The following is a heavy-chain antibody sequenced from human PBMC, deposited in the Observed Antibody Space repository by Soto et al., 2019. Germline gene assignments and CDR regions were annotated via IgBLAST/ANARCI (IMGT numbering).Heavy chain of an antibody. CDR3: ARHSPLTCYGDYECYYYYGMDV. D-gene: IGHD4-17*01. J-gene: IGHJ6*02. CDR2: IYYSGST. CDR1: GGSISSYY. V-gene: IGHV4-59*08. Sequence: QVQLQESGPGLVKPSETLSLTCTVSGGSISSYYWSWIRQPPGKGLEWIGYIYYSGSTNYNPSLKTRLTTPVDTSNNQFSLKPRSVTAADTAVYYCARHSPLTCYGDYECYYYYGMDVWGQGTTVTVSS.